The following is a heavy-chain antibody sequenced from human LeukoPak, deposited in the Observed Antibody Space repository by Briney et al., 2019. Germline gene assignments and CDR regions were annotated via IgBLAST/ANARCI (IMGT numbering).Heavy chain of an antibody. J-gene: IGHJ4*02. CDR2: INHSGST. Sequence: HSETLSLTCAVYGGSFSGYYWSWIRQPPGNGLEWIGEINHSGSTNYNPSLKSRVTISVDTSKNRFSLKLSSVTAADTAVYYCAIRQYMAARPSPLDDWGQGTLVTVSS. CDR3: AIRQYMAARPSPLDD. V-gene: IGHV4-34*01. CDR1: GGSFSGYY. D-gene: IGHD6-6*01.